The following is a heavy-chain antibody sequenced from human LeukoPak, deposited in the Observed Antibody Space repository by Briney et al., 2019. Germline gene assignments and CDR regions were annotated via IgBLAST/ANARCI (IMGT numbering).Heavy chain of an antibody. V-gene: IGHV4-34*01. CDR2: INHSGST. CDR3: ARGHVGPGLYGVYHYYGMDV. J-gene: IGHJ6*02. Sequence: SETLSLTCAVYGGSFSGYYWSWIRQPPGKGLEWIGEINHSGSTNYNPSLKTRVTTSVDTSKSQFSLRLNSVTAADTAVYYCARGHVGPGLYGVYHYYGMDVWGQGTTVTVSS. CDR1: GGSFSGYY. D-gene: IGHD6-13*01.